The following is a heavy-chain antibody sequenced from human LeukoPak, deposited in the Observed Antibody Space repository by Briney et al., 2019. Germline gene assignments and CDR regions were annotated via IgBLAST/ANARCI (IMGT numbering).Heavy chain of an antibody. V-gene: IGHV3-53*05. CDR3: ANIKDYGDYGRDTGGSYGMDV. CDR2: IYSDGST. J-gene: IGHJ6*02. D-gene: IGHD4-17*01. Sequence: GGSLRLSCAASGFTVSSNYMSWVRQAPGKGLGWVSVIYSDGSTYYADSVKGRFTISRDNSKNTLYLQMNSLRAEDTAVYYCANIKDYGDYGRDTGGSYGMDVWGQGTTVTVSS. CDR1: GFTVSSNY.